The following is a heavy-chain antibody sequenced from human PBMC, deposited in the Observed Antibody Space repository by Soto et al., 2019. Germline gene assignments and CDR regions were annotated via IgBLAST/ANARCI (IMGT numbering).Heavy chain of an antibody. Sequence: ASVKVSCKSSGYSFIAYYIHWVRQVPGQGLEWLGWVNPNSGATNYAQNFQGRVSMTRDTSISTAYMHLSSLRSDDTAVYYCARLYFYESSGNSFVYFDSWGQGTLVTVSS. V-gene: IGHV1-2*02. CDR3: ARLYFYESSGNSFVYFDS. CDR2: VNPNSGAT. CDR1: GYSFIAYY. D-gene: IGHD3-22*01. J-gene: IGHJ4*02.